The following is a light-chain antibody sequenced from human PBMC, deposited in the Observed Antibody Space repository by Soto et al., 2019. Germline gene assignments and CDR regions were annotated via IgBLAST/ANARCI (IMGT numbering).Light chain of an antibody. CDR3: QQSYSTLSIT. Sequence: DIQMTQSPSSLSASVGDRVTITCRASESISRHLNWYQQKPGKAPKLLIYAASSLQNGVPSRFTGSGSGTDFTLTISNLQPEDFATYYCQQSYSTLSITFGQGTRLESK. CDR1: ESISRH. V-gene: IGKV1-39*01. CDR2: AAS. J-gene: IGKJ5*01.